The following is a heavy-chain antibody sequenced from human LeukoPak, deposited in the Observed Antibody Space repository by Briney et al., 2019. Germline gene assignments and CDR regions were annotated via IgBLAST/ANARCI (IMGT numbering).Heavy chain of an antibody. D-gene: IGHD6-13*01. Sequence: SGGSLRLSCAASGFTFSDYYMSWIRQAPGKGLEWVSYISSSGSTIYYADSVKGRFTISRDNSKNTLYLQMNSLRAEDTAVYYCARDREGIAAAGTNCFDYWGQGTLVTVSS. CDR2: ISSSGSTI. J-gene: IGHJ4*02. CDR1: GFTFSDYY. V-gene: IGHV3-11*04. CDR3: ARDREGIAAAGTNCFDY.